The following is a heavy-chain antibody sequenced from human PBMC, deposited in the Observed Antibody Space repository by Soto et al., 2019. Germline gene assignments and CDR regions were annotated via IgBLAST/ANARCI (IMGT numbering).Heavy chain of an antibody. D-gene: IGHD2-8*02. CDR1: GHSXSKYD. CDR2: VNHNSGET. V-gene: IGHV1-8*01. J-gene: IGHJ5*02. CDR3: SDTGAP. Sequence: GXSXKVSCKASGHSXSKYDINWVRQAPGQGLEWMGWVNHNSGETGFAQKFQGRITMTRNTSINTVYMELRSLRSDDTAVYFCSDTGAPWGQGTLAPVS.